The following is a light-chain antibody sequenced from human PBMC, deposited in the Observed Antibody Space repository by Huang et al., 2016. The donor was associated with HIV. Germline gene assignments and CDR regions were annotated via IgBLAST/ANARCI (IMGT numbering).Light chain of an antibody. Sequence: EIVMTQSPATLSVSPGERASLSCRASQSINRNLDWYQQKPGQAPRLLIYGASTRATDIPVRFSGSGSGTEFTLTISSLQSEDFAVYFCQQYRHWPWTFGQGTKVEVK. V-gene: IGKV3-15*01. CDR3: QQYRHWPWT. CDR1: QSINRN. CDR2: GAS. J-gene: IGKJ1*01.